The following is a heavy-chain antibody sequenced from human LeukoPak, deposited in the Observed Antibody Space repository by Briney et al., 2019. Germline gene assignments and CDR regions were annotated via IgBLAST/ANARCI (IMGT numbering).Heavy chain of an antibody. CDR2: ISGSGGST. D-gene: IGHD4-23*01. Sequence: TGGSLRLSCAASGFTFSTYAMSWVRQAPGKGLEWVSAISGSGGSTYYADSVKGRFTISRDNSKNTLYLQMNSLRAEDTAVYYCAKGNPGGDYFDYWGQGTLVTVSS. V-gene: IGHV3-23*01. CDR1: GFTFSTYA. CDR3: AKGNPGGDYFDY. J-gene: IGHJ4*02.